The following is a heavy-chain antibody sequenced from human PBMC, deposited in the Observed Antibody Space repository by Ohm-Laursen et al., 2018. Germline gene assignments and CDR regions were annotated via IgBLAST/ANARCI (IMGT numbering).Heavy chain of an antibody. CDR3: ARIWVTGTPGAFDY. V-gene: IGHV2-70*11. D-gene: IGHD1-20*01. CDR2: IDWDDDK. CDR1: GFSLSTSGMC. Sequence: TQTLTLTSTFSGFSLSTSGMCVSWIRQPPGKALEWLARIDWDDDKYYSTSLKTRLTISKDTSKNQVVLTMTNMDPVDTATYYCARIWVTGTPGAFDYWGQGTLVTVSS. J-gene: IGHJ4*02.